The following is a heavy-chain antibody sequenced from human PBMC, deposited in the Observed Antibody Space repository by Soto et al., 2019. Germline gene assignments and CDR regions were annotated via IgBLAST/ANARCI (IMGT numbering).Heavy chain of an antibody. V-gene: IGHV3-15*07. CDR1: GFNFAAAW. CDR2: IRSKGGGGTT. Sequence: EVQLVDSGGGLVKPGGSLTLSCAASGFNFAAAWMTWVRQAPGKGLEWVGRIRSKGGGGTTDYATPVNGRFSISRDDAKETLYLQMSSLRTEDTAVYFCAADPPGASSCADYWGQGILVTVSA. D-gene: IGHD2-15*01. CDR3: AADPPGASSCADY. J-gene: IGHJ4*02.